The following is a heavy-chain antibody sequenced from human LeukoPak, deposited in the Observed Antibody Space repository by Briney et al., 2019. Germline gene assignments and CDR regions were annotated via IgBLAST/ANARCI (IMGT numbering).Heavy chain of an antibody. V-gene: IGHV1-69*04. CDR3: ARDSSGWYGNWFDP. D-gene: IGHD6-19*01. CDR1: GGTFSSYT. J-gene: IGHJ5*02. Sequence: SVKVSCKASGGTFSSYTISWVRQAPGQGLEWMGRIIPILGIANYAQKFQGRVTITADKSTSTAYMELSSLRSEDTAVYCCARDSSGWYGNWFDPWGQGTLVTVSS. CDR2: IIPILGIA.